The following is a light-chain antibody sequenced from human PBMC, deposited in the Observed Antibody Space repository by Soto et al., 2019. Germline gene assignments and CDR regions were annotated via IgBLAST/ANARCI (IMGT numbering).Light chain of an antibody. J-gene: IGKJ3*01. Sequence: EIVLTQSPATLSLSPGERATLSCRASQSIRSYIAWYQQKPGQAPRLLIYDASNRATGIPTRFSGSGSGTDFTLTISSLEPEDFAVYYCQQRSNWPRVTFGPGTKVDIK. CDR2: DAS. CDR1: QSIRSY. V-gene: IGKV3-11*01. CDR3: QQRSNWPRVT.